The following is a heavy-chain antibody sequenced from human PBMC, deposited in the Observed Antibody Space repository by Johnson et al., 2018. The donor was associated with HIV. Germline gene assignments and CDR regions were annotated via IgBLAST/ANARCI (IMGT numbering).Heavy chain of an antibody. Sequence: QVQLVESGGGVVQPGGSLRLSCAASGFTFSSYGMHWVRQAQGKGLEWVAFIRYDGSNKYYVDSVKGRFTISRDNSKNTLSLQMNSLRAEDTAVYYCARERSPGIAARDDAFDIWGQGTMVTVSS. CDR2: IRYDGSNK. CDR1: GFTFSSYG. V-gene: IGHV3-30*02. CDR3: ARERSPGIAARDDAFDI. D-gene: IGHD6-6*01. J-gene: IGHJ3*02.